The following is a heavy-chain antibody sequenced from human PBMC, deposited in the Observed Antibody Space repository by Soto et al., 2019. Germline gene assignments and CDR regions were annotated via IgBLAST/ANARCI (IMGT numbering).Heavy chain of an antibody. CDR1: GYTFTSYG. CDR2: ISAYNGNT. D-gene: IGHD1-26*01. Sequence: QVQLVQSGAEVKKPGASVKVSCKASGYTFTSYGISWVRQAPGQGLERLGWISAYNGNTNYAQKLQLRVTKTTDTSTSGAYMELRSLRAADTAVYYCARVGRMKRGLLRGWFAPWGQGALVTVSS. J-gene: IGHJ5*02. CDR3: ARVGRMKRGLLRGWFAP. V-gene: IGHV1-18*01.